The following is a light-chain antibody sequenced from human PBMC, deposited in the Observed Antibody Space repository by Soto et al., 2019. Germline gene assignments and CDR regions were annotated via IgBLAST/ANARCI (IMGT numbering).Light chain of an antibody. CDR1: SSDIGTYNY. V-gene: IGLV2-14*01. CDR2: EVT. CDR3: TSYTLTSALHV. J-gene: IGLJ1*01. Sequence: QSALTQPASVSGSPGQSITISCTGTSSDIGTYNYVSWYQQHPGKAPKLIIYEVTYRPSGVSNRFSGSKSGNTASLTISGLQAEDEADYFCTSYTLTSALHVFGSGTKVTVL.